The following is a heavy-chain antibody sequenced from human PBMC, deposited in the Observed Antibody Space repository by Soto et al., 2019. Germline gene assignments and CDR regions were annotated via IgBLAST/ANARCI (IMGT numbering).Heavy chain of an antibody. D-gene: IGHD7-27*01. V-gene: IGHV3-30*18. Sequence: QVQLVESXXXVVXXXXSLRLSCAASGFTFSSYGMHWVRQAPGKGLEWVALISYDGSNKYYADSVKGRFTISRDNSKNTLYLQMNSLRTEDTAVYYCAKDLGHGGRGAFDIWGQGTMVTVSS. J-gene: IGHJ3*02. CDR1: GFTFSSYG. CDR3: AKDLGHGGRGAFDI. CDR2: ISYDGSNK.